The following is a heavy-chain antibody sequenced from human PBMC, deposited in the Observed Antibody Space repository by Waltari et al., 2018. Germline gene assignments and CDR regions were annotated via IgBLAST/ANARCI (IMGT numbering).Heavy chain of an antibody. Sequence: EVQLVESGGGLVQPGGSLRLSCAASGFTFSSYWMSWVRQAPGKGLEWVANIKQDGSEKYYVDSVKGRFTISRDNAKNSLYLQMNSLRVEDTAVYYCARDRRDGYNNYYYYYMDVWGKGTTVTVSS. D-gene: IGHD5-12*01. J-gene: IGHJ6*03. V-gene: IGHV3-7*01. CDR1: GFTFSSYW. CDR2: IKQDGSEK. CDR3: ARDRRDGYNNYYYYYMDV.